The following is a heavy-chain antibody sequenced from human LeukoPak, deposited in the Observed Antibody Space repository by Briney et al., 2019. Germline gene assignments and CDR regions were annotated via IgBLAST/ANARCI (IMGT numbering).Heavy chain of an antibody. Sequence: QPGGSLRLSCAASGFTFSNYWMHWVRQAPGKGLVWVSRINSNGSSTNYADSVKGRFTISRDNAKNTLYLQMSGLRAEDTAVYYCAKGGATICDNWGQGTLVTVSS. V-gene: IGHV3-74*01. CDR2: INSNGSST. CDR3: AKGGATICDN. CDR1: GFTFSNYW. D-gene: IGHD5-12*01. J-gene: IGHJ4*02.